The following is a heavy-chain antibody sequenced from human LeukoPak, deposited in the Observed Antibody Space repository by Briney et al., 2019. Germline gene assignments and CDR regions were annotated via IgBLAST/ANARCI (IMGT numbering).Heavy chain of an antibody. J-gene: IGHJ5*01. CDR2: IVGRNGDT. CDR3: AKYGVVLPPRSHIPHWFDF. D-gene: IGHD2-15*01. V-gene: IGHV3-23*01. CDR1: GITFSNYG. Sequence: PGGSLRLSCAASGITFSNYGMTCVRQAPGKGLEWVSTIVGRNGDTYYTDSVKGRFTISRDISKNTVYLQMSSLRGDDTAVYYCAKYGVVLPPRSHIPHWFDFWGQGSLVTVSS.